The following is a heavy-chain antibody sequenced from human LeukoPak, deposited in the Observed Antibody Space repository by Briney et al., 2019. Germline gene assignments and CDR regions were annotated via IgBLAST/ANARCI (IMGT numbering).Heavy chain of an antibody. J-gene: IGHJ6*04. D-gene: IGHD3-10*02. CDR2: IYSGGSR. V-gene: IGHV3-66*01. CDR3: AELGITMIGGV. Sequence: GGTLRLSCAASGFTFSSYGMSWVRQAPGKGLEWVSLIYSGGSRYYADSVKGRFTISRDNSKNTLYLQMNSLRAEDTAVYYCAELGITMIGGVWGKGTTVTISS. CDR1: GFTFSSYG.